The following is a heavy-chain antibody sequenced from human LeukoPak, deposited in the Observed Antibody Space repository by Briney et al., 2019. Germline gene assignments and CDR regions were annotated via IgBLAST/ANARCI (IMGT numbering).Heavy chain of an antibody. V-gene: IGHV4-34*01. CDR3: AKTNGYSSGWSGDY. Sequence: SETLSLTCAVYGGSFSGYYWSWIRQPPGKGLEWIGEINHSGSTNYNPSLKSRVTISVDTSKNQFSLKLSSVTAADTAVYYCAKTNGYSSGWSGDYWGQGTLVTVSS. D-gene: IGHD6-19*01. CDR2: INHSGST. J-gene: IGHJ4*02. CDR1: GGSFSGYY.